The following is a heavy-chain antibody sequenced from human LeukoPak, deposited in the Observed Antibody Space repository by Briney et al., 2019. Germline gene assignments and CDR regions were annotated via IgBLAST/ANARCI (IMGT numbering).Heavy chain of an antibody. CDR2: ISWNSGSI. V-gene: IGHV3-9*01. Sequence: GGSLRLSCAASGFTFDDYAMHWVRQAPGKGLEWVSGISWNSGSIGYADSVKGRFTISRDNAKNSLYLQMNSLRAEDTALYYRAKGYGALIRAVDYWGQGTLVTVSS. D-gene: IGHD4-17*01. CDR3: AKGYGALIRAVDY. CDR1: GFTFDDYA. J-gene: IGHJ4*02.